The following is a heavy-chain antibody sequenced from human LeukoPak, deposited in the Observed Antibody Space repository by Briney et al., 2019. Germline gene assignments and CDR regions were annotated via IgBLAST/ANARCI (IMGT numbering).Heavy chain of an antibody. V-gene: IGHV3-48*03. CDR1: GFTFSSYE. Sequence: GGSLRLSCAASGFTFSSYEMNWVRQAPGKGLEWVSYIFSSGSTKYYADSVKGRFTISRDNAKNSLYLQMHSLRAEDTADYYCARRGHNWNYDYWGQGTLVIVSS. J-gene: IGHJ4*02. D-gene: IGHD1-7*01. CDR2: IFSSGSTK. CDR3: ARRGHNWNYDY.